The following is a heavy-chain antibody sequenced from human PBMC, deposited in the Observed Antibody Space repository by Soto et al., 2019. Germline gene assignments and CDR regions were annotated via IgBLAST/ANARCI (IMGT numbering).Heavy chain of an antibody. CDR1: GGTFSSYT. D-gene: IGHD3-22*01. CDR2: IIPILGIA. CDR3: ARDRYYASSGYNPDPTDY. V-gene: IGHV1-69*08. Sequence: QVQLVQSGAEVKKPGSSVKVSCKASGGTFSSYTISWVRQAPGQGLEWMGRIIPILGIANYAQKFQGRVTITADKCTSTAYMELSSLRSEDTAVYYCARDRYYASSGYNPDPTDYWGQGTLVTVSS. J-gene: IGHJ4*02.